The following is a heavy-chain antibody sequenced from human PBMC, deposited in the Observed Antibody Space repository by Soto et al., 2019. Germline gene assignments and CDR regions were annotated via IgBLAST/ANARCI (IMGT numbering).Heavy chain of an antibody. CDR3: ARGSTESYPGSRIFDF. V-gene: IGHV3-23*01. CDR1: GLTFGSRA. J-gene: IGHJ4*02. Sequence: GGSLRLSCVASGLTFGSRAMSWVRQAPGEGLQWVATITDNGGDAKYADSGRGRFVISRDNSKKTLYLQMTSLTAEDSAMYFCARGSTESYPGSRIFDFWGRGTLVTVSS. CDR2: ITDNGGDA. D-gene: IGHD3-10*01.